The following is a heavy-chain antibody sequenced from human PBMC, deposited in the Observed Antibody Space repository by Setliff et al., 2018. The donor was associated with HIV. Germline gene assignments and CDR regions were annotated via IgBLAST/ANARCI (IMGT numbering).Heavy chain of an antibody. D-gene: IGHD7-27*01. CDR1: GFTFTSSA. CDR2: IVVGSGNT. Sequence: SVKVSCKASGFTFTSSAMQWVRQARGQRLEWIGWIVVGSGNTNYAQKFQERVTITRDMSTSTAYMELSSLRSEDTAVYYCARPEQANDWGYYFDSWGQGTLVTVSS. CDR3: ARPEQANDWGYYFDS. J-gene: IGHJ4*02. V-gene: IGHV1-58*02.